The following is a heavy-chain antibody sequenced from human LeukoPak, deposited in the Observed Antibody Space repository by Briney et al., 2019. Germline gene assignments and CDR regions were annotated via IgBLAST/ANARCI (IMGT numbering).Heavy chain of an antibody. D-gene: IGHD6-6*01. CDR3: ARERSIAEFDP. J-gene: IGHJ5*02. CDR2: ISSSSSYI. Sequence: GGSLRLSCAASGFTFSSYSMNWVRQAPGKGLEWVSSISSSSSYIYYADSVKGRFTISRDNAKNSLYLQMNSLRAEDTAVYYCARERSIAEFDPWGQGTLVTVSS. CDR1: GFTFSSYS. V-gene: IGHV3-21*01.